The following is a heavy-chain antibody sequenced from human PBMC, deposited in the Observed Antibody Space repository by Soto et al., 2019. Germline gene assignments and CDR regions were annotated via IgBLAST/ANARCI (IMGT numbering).Heavy chain of an antibody. CDR1: GGSISSRSHY. CDR3: AKAEGFGVVTQFFEY. V-gene: IGHV4-39*01. J-gene: IGHJ4*02. D-gene: IGHD3-3*01. Sequence: QLQLQESGPGLVKPSETLSLTCTVSGGSISSRSHYWGWIRQSPGKHLEWIGSSFYRVSTHYNPSLKTRVTIHVEPSKNQVSQKLYSVTAADTDVYYCAKAEGFGVVTQFFEYWGQGIHVTDSS. CDR2: SFYRVST.